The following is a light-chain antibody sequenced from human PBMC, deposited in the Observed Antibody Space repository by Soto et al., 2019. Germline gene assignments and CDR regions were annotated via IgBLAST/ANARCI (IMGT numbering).Light chain of an antibody. J-gene: IGKJ1*01. CDR3: QQYGSSPTT. V-gene: IGKV3-20*01. CDR2: GAS. Sequence: EIVLTQSPGTLSLSPGERATLSCRASQRISSSYLAWYQQKPGQAPRLLIYGASSRATGIPDRFSGSGSVTVFTLTISRLEPEDFAVYYCQQYGSSPTTFGQGTKVDIK. CDR1: QRISSSY.